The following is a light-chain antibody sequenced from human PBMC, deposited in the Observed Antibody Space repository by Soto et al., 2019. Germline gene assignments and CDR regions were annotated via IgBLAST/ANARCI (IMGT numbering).Light chain of an antibody. Sequence: KSAFNLTASVGDRVTITCRASQSINKWLAWFQQRPGEAPKVLIYEASNLERGVPSRFSGSGSGTEFTLTISSLQPDDFATYYCQQYSTYPVTFGQGTRLDIK. CDR2: EAS. CDR3: QQYSTYPVT. J-gene: IGKJ5*01. V-gene: IGKV1-5*03. CDR1: QSINKW.